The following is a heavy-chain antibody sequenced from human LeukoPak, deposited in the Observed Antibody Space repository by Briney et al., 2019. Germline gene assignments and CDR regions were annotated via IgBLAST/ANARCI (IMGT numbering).Heavy chain of an antibody. D-gene: IGHD1-26*01. CDR3: ARGTSGSYPAHFDY. CDR2: ISAYNGNT. Sequence: GASVKVSCKASGYTFTSYGISWVRQAPGQGLEWMGWISAYNGNTNYAQKLQGSVTMTTDTSTSTAYMELRSLRSDDTAVYYCARGTSGSYPAHFDYWGQGTLVTVSS. V-gene: IGHV1-18*01. J-gene: IGHJ4*02. CDR1: GYTFTSYG.